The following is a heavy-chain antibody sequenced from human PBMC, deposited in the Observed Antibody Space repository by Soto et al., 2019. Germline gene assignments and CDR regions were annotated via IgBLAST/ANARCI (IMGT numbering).Heavy chain of an antibody. CDR2: INPGGGST. CDR1: GYTFTSYY. V-gene: IGHV1-46*01. J-gene: IGHJ4*01. Sequence: QVHLVQSGAEVKKPGASVNISCKASGYTFTSYYIHWVRQAPGQGLEWMGVINPGGGSTNYAQKFKGRLTVTRDTSTSTVYMELSGLRSEDTAVYYCARPTALGATVRYFFDHWGQGALVTVSS. D-gene: IGHD1-26*01. CDR3: ARPTALGATVRYFFDH.